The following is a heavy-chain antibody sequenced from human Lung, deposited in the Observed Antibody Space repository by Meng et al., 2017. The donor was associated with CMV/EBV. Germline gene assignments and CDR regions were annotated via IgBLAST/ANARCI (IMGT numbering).Heavy chain of an antibody. CDR2: IYYSGST. CDR3: ARGGDYGDYRAFDI. CDR1: GGSISSGDYY. Sequence: VQPQEVGTGLVNPSQTLSLTCTVSGGSISSGDYYWSWIRQPPGKGLEWIGYIYYSGSTYYNPSLKSRVTISVDTSKNQFSLKLSSVTAADTAVYYCARGGDYGDYRAFDIWGQGTMVTVSS. V-gene: IGHV4-30-4*08. J-gene: IGHJ3*02. D-gene: IGHD4-17*01.